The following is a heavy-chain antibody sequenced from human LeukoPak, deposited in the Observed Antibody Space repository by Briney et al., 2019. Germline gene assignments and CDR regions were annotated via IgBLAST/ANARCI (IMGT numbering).Heavy chain of an antibody. CDR2: IYYSGST. Sequence: SETLSLTCTVSGGSISTYYWNWIRQPPGKGLEWIGYIYYSGSTNYNPSLKSRVTISVDTSKNQFSLKLSSVTAADTAVYYCARRTSTGYFDYWGQGTLVTVSS. J-gene: IGHJ4*02. CDR1: GGSISTYY. CDR3: ARRTSTGYFDY. D-gene: IGHD1-1*01. V-gene: IGHV4-59*01.